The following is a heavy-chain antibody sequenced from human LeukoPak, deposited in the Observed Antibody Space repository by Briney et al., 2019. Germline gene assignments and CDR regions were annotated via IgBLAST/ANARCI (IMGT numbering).Heavy chain of an antibody. J-gene: IGHJ4*02. V-gene: IGHV3-43D*03. D-gene: IGHD3-22*01. CDR1: GFTFDDYA. CDR2: ISWDGGST. Sequence: GGSLRLSCAASGFTFDDYAMHWVRQAPGKGLEWVSLISWDGGSTYYADSVKGRFTISRDNSKNSLYLQMNSLRAEDTALYYCAKASDSNPTSPLDYWGQGTLVTVSS. CDR3: AKASDSNPTSPLDY.